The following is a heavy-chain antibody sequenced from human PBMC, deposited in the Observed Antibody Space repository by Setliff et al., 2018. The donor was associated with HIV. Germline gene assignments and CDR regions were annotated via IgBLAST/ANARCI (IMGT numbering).Heavy chain of an antibody. V-gene: IGHV1-18*01. CDR1: GYTFTTYG. CDR3: ARAQLRFWGRNYYYMDV. CDR2: ISPYNGNT. Sequence: ASVKVSCKASGYTFTTYGISWVRQAPGQGLEWMGWISPYNGNTTYAQNFQGRVTITRDTSVGTAYMELSSLRSEDTAVYYCARAQLRFWGRNYYYMDVWGKGTTVTVSS. D-gene: IGHD3-3*01. J-gene: IGHJ6*03.